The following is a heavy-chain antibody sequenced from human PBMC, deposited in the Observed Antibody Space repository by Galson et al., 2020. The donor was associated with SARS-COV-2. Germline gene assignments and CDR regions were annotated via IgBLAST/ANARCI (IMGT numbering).Heavy chain of an antibody. CDR1: GFTFRSFG. V-gene: IGHV3-33*01. Sequence: TGGSLRLSCAASGFTFRSFGMHWVRQAPGKGLEWVAVIRYDGVNKYYADSMKGRFTISRDNSKNTLYLQMSSLRADDTAVYYCARDGVAYNPESGTSSGIDSWGQGTLVTVSS. J-gene: IGHJ4*02. D-gene: IGHD3-10*01. CDR3: ARDGVAYNPESGTSSGIDS. CDR2: IRYDGVNK.